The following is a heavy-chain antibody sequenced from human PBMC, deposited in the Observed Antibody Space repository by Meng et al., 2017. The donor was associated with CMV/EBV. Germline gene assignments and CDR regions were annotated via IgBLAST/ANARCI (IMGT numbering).Heavy chain of an antibody. CDR3: AKVGERRGYSGFHDY. J-gene: IGHJ4*02. Sequence: GESLKISCAASGFTFSNFAMNWVRQAPGKGLEWVSSISGSGVSTNYADSVKGRFTISRDNSKNTLYLQMNSLRAEDTAVYYCAKVGERRGYSGFHDYWGQGTLVTVSS. CDR1: GFTFSNFA. CDR2: ISGSGVST. V-gene: IGHV3-23*01. D-gene: IGHD5-12*01.